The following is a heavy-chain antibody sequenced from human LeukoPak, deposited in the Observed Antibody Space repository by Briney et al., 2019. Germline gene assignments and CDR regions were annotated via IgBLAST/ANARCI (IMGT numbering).Heavy chain of an antibody. D-gene: IGHD3-9*01. V-gene: IGHV1-2*02. CDR2: INPNSGGT. CDR3: ARDYDILTGYSYYYYYYYYMDV. J-gene: IGHJ6*03. CDR1: GYTFTGYY. Sequence: GASVKVSCKASGYTFTGYYMHWVRQAPGQGLEWMGWINPNSGGTNYAQKFQGRVTMTRDTSISTAYMELSRLRSDDTAVYYCARDYDILTGYSYYYYYYYYMDVWGKGTTVTVSS.